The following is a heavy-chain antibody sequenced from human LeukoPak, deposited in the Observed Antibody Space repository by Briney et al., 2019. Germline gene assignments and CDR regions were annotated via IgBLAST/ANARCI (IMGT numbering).Heavy chain of an antibody. V-gene: IGHV4-34*01. CDR1: GVSFSGYY. Sequence: SETLSLTCAVYGVSFSGYYWSWIRQPPGKGLEWIGEINHSGSTNYNPSLKSRVTISVDTSQNQFSLKLSSVTAADTAVYYCARAPNRKARPPYYDFWSGRQYYFDYWGQGTLVTVSS. D-gene: IGHD3-3*01. CDR3: ARAPNRKARPPYYDFWSGRQYYFDY. CDR2: INHSGST. J-gene: IGHJ4*02.